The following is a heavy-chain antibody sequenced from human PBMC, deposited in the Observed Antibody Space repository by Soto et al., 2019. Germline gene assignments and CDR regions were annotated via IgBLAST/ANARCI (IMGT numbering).Heavy chain of an antibody. V-gene: IGHV1-69*13. Sequence: SVKVSCKASGGIFSSYAISSVRQAPGQGLAWMGGIIPIFGTANYAQKFQGRVTITADESTSTAYMELSSLRSEDTAVYYCARIKDYYGSPRDGYYYGMDVWGQGTTVTVSS. CDR2: IIPIFGTA. J-gene: IGHJ6*02. CDR3: ARIKDYYGSPRDGYYYGMDV. CDR1: GGIFSSYA. D-gene: IGHD3-22*01.